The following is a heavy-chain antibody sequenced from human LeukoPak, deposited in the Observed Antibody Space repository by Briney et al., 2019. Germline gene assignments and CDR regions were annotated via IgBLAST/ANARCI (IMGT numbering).Heavy chain of an antibody. D-gene: IGHD3-10*01. J-gene: IGHJ6*03. CDR3: ARDRRFSYYYYMDV. V-gene: IGHV4-38-2*02. Sequence: SETLSLTCAVSGYSISSGYYWGWIRQPPGKGLEWIGRIYTSGSTNYNPSLKSRVTISVDTSKNQFSLKLNSVTAADTAVYYCARDRRFSYYYYMDVWGKGTTVTVSS. CDR2: IYTSGST. CDR1: GYSISSGYY.